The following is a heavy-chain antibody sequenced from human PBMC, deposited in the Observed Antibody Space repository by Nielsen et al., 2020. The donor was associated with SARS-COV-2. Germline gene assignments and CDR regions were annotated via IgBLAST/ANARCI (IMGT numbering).Heavy chain of an antibody. CDR2: MNPNSGNT. CDR3: ARGGSGGGGTPPYAFDI. V-gene: IGHV1-8*01. J-gene: IGHJ3*02. Sequence: ASVKVSCKASGYTFTSYDINWVRQATGQGLEWMGWMNPNSGNTGYAQKFQGRVTMTRNTFISTAYMELSSLRSEDTAVYYCARGGSGGGGTPPYAFDIWGQGTMVTVSS. D-gene: IGHD2-15*01. CDR1: GYTFTSYD.